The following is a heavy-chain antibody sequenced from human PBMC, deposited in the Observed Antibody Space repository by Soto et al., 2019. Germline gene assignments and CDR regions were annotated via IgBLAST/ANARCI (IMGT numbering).Heavy chain of an antibody. V-gene: IGHV1-18*01. D-gene: IGHD6-6*01. CDR3: ARSDYSSSLGGMDL. CDR2: ISAYNGNT. J-gene: IGHJ6*02. CDR1: GYTFTSYG. Sequence: VASVKVSCKASGYTFTSYGISWVRQAPGQGLEWMGWISAYNGNTNYAQKLQGRVTMTTDTSTSTAYMELRSLRSDDTAVYYCARSDYSSSLGGMDLWGQGTTVTVSS.